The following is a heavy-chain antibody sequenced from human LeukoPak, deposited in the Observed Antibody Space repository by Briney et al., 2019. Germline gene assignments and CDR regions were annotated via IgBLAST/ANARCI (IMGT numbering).Heavy chain of an antibody. D-gene: IGHD6-19*01. J-gene: IGHJ4*02. V-gene: IGHV3-23*01. Sequence: GGSLRLSCAASGFTFRTYVMTWVRQAPGNGLEWVSGISVGGGSTYYAESVKGRFTISRDDSKNTLYLQVNSLRAEDMAIYYCAKGGWLDSWGQGTPVTVSS. CDR2: ISVGGGST. CDR3: AKGGWLDS. CDR1: GFTFRTYV.